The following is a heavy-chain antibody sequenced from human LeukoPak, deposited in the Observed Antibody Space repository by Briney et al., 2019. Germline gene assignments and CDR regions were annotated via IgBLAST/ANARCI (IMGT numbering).Heavy chain of an antibody. Sequence: GASAKVSCKASGYTFTSYDINWVRQATGQGLEWMGWMNPNSGNTGYAQKFQGRVTMTRNTSISTAYMELSSLRSEDTAVYYCARMEEGYGSGIHWGQGTLVTVSS. CDR2: MNPNSGNT. CDR1: GYTFTSYD. J-gene: IGHJ4*02. D-gene: IGHD3-10*01. V-gene: IGHV1-8*01. CDR3: ARMEEGYGSGIH.